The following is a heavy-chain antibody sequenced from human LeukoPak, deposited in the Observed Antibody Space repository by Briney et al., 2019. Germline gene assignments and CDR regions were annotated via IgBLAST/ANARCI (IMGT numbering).Heavy chain of an antibody. Sequence: GGSLRLSCAASGFTFSSYAMSWVRQAPGKGLEWVSAISGSGGSTYYADSVKGRFTISRDNSKNTLYLQMNSLRAEDTAVYYCARARKNTYYDFWSGYVDYWGQGTLVTVSS. V-gene: IGHV3-23*01. CDR2: ISGSGGST. CDR3: ARARKNTYYDFWSGYVDY. CDR1: GFTFSSYA. J-gene: IGHJ4*02. D-gene: IGHD3-3*01.